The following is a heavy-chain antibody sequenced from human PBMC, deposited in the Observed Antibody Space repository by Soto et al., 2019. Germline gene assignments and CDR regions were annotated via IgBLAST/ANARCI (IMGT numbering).Heavy chain of an antibody. J-gene: IGHJ4*02. D-gene: IGHD3-22*01. CDR3: AKDQGGVYDSSGYYWTYFDY. V-gene: IGHV3-30*18. CDR1: GFTFSSYG. CDR2: ISYDGSNK. Sequence: GGSLRLSCAASGFTFSSYGMHWVRQAPGKGLEWVAVISYDGSNKYYADSVKGRFTISRDNSKNTLYLQMNNLRAEDTAVYYCAKDQGGVYDSSGYYWTYFDYWGQGTLVTVSS.